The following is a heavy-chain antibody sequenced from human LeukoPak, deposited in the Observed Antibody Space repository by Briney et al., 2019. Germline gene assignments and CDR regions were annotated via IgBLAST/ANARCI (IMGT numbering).Heavy chain of an antibody. D-gene: IGHD6-13*01. V-gene: IGHV3-30-3*01. CDR1: GFTFSSYA. J-gene: IGHJ4*02. Sequence: GGSLRLSCAASGFTFSSYAMHRVRQAPGKGLEWVAVISYDGSNKYYADSVKGRFTISRDNSKNTLYLQMNSLRAEDTAVYYCARVLAAAGTSDYWGQGTLVTVSS. CDR3: ARVLAAAGTSDY. CDR2: ISYDGSNK.